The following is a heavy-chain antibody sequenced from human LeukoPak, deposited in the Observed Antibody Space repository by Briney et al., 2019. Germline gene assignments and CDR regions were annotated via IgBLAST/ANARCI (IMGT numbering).Heavy chain of an antibody. CDR3: GKGSSARDF. D-gene: IGHD6-19*01. CDR1: GFTFSSYA. CDR2: IGSSGGT. V-gene: IGHV3-23*01. J-gene: IGHJ4*02. Sequence: PGGSLRLSCAASGFTFSSYAMSWVRQAPGKGLEWVSGIGSSGGTYYADSVKGRFTISRDNSENTLYLQMNSLRAEDTALYYCGKGSSARDFWGQGTLVTVSS.